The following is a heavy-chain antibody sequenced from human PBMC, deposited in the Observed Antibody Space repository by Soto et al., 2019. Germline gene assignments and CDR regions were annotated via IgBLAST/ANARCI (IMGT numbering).Heavy chain of an antibody. V-gene: IGHV3-64D*08. CDR1: GVTFSSYA. J-gene: IGHJ6*02. D-gene: IGHD6-13*01. CDR3: VTGYSSSSDRYYYGMDV. CDR2: ISSNGGST. Sequence: PGGSLRLSCSASGVTFSSYAMHWVRQAPGKGLEYVSAISSNGGSTYYADSVKGRFTISRDNSKNTLYLQMSSLRAEDTAVYYCVTGYSSSSDRYYYGMDVWGQGTTVTVSS.